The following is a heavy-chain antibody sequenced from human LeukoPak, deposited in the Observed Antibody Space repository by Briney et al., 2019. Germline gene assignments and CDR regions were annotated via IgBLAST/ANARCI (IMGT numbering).Heavy chain of an antibody. Sequence: GGTLRLSCAASGFTFSSYGMSWVRQAPGKGLEWFSAISGSGGSTYYADSVKGRFTISRDNSKNTLYLQMNSLRAEDTAVYYCAKDQGTYYDILTGYYGEPDYWGQGTLVTVSS. J-gene: IGHJ4*02. CDR2: ISGSGGST. CDR1: GFTFSSYG. V-gene: IGHV3-23*01. CDR3: AKDQGTYYDILTGYYGEPDY. D-gene: IGHD3-9*01.